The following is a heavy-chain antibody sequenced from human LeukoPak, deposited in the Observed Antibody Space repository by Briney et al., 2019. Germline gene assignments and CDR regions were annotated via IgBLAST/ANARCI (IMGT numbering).Heavy chain of an antibody. CDR3: ARDLVATTGGFDY. CDR2: IHYSGST. D-gene: IGHD5-12*01. Sequence: SETLSLTCTVSGGSISSDDYYWSWIRQPPGKGLEWIGYIHYSGSTYYNPSLKSRVTISVDTSKNQFSLKVNSVTAADTAVYYCARDLVATTGGFDYWGQGTLVNVSS. J-gene: IGHJ4*02. V-gene: IGHV4-30-4*01. CDR1: GGSISSDDYY.